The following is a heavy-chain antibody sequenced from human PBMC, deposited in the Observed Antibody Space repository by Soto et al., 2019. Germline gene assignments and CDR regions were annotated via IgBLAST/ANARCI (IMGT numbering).Heavy chain of an antibody. V-gene: IGHV3-21*01. CDR2: ISSSSSYI. J-gene: IGHJ6*02. CDR1: GFTFSSYS. D-gene: IGHD3-22*01. Sequence: GGSLRLSCAASGFTFSSYSMNWVRQAPGKGLEWVSSISSSSSYIYYADSVKGRFTISRDNAKNSLYLQMNSLRAEDTAVYYCARDGEYYYDSSGYYYDYYGMGVWGQGTTVTVSS. CDR3: ARDGEYYYDSSGYYYDYYGMGV.